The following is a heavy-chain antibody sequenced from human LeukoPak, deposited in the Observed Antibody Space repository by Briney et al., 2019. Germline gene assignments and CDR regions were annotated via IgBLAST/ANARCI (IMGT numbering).Heavy chain of an antibody. CDR2: IIPIFGTA. CDR1: GGTFSSYA. D-gene: IGHD2-8*01. V-gene: IGHV1-69*05. CDR3: ASSGVLMVYAHFDY. J-gene: IGHJ4*02. Sequence: ASVKVSCKASGGTFSSYAISWVRQAPGQGLEWMGGIIPIFGTANYAQKFQGRVTITTDESTSTAYMELSSLRSEDTAVYYCASSGVLMVYAHFDYWGQGTLVTVSS.